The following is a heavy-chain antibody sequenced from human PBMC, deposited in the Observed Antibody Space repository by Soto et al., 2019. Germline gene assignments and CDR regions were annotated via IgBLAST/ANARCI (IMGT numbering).Heavy chain of an antibody. CDR1: GFTFSDYY. J-gene: IGHJ4*02. D-gene: IGHD6-13*01. V-gene: IGHV3-11*06. Sequence: QVHLVESGGGLVKPGGSLRLSCAASGFTFSDYYMSWIRQAPGKGLEWVSYVSGSGSYTNYADSVKGRFTISIDNAKNSLYLHMNSLRAEDTAVYYCASLPQKLVDFWGQGTLVTVSS. CDR3: ASLPQKLVDF. CDR2: VSGSGSYT.